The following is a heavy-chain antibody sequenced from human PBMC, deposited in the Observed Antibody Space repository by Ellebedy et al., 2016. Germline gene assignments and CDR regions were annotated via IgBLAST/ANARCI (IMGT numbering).Heavy chain of an antibody. V-gene: IGHV3-23*01. CDR3: AKKRGQWLVLNSCFDY. CDR1: GFTFSSYA. CDR2: ISGSGGST. D-gene: IGHD6-19*01. J-gene: IGHJ4*02. Sequence: GGSLRLSXAASGFTFSSYAMSWVRQAPGKGLEWVSAISGSGGSTYYADSVKGRFTISRDNSKNTLYLQMNSLRAEDTAVYYCAKKRGQWLVLNSCFDYWGQGTLVTVSS.